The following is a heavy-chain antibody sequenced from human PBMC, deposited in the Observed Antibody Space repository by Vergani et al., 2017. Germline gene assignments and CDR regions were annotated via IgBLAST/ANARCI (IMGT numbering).Heavy chain of an antibody. J-gene: IGHJ4*02. Sequence: QVQLQESGPGLVKPSQTLSLTCTVFGGSISSGGYYWSWIRQHPGKGLEWIGYIYYSGSTYYNPSLTSRVTISVYTSKNPFSLKLSSVTAADTAVYYCASTSKARITMIGYFDYWSQGTLVTVSS. CDR3: ASTSKARITMIGYFDY. D-gene: IGHD3-22*01. CDR2: IYYSGST. V-gene: IGHV4-31*03. CDR1: GGSISSGGYY.